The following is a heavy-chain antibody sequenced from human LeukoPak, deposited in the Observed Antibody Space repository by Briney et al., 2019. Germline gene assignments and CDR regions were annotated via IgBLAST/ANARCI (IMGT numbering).Heavy chain of an antibody. CDR1: GFAFGSYG. V-gene: IGHV3-30*18. J-gene: IGHJ4*02. D-gene: IGHD3-10*01. CDR3: AKDAVTMVREGETLGYFDY. Sequence: GGSLRLSCAASGFAFGSYGMHWGRQAPGKGLEWVAVMSFDGSTKYYADSVKGRSTISRDNSKNTLYLQMNSLRAEDTAVYYCAKDAVTMVREGETLGYFDYWGQGTLVTVSS. CDR2: MSFDGSTK.